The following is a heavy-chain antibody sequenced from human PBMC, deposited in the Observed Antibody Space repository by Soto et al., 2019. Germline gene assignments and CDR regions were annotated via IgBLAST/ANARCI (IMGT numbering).Heavy chain of an antibody. CDR2: IIPIFGTA. CDR3: ARGARGFDY. CDR1: GCTFSSYA. D-gene: IGHD3-10*01. Sequence: QVQLVQSGAEVKKPGSSVKVSCKASGCTFSSYAISWLRQAPGQGLELMGGIIPIFGTANYAQKFQGRVTITADESTSTAYMELSSLRYEDTAVYYCARGARGFDYWGQGTLVTVSS. V-gene: IGHV1-69*12. J-gene: IGHJ4*02.